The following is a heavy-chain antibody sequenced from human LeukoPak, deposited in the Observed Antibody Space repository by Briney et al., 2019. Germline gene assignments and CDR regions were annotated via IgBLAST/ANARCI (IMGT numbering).Heavy chain of an antibody. CDR1: GYMFTGHY. J-gene: IGHJ5*02. Sequence: GSVKVSCKASGYMFTGHYMHWVRQAPGQGLEWMGWINPNSDGTNYAQKCQDRVSMTRDTAISTAYMELSRLRSDDTAVYYCARESRGLGPWGQGTLVTVSS. V-gene: IGHV1-2*02. CDR3: ARESRGLGP. CDR2: INPNSDGT. D-gene: IGHD3-10*01.